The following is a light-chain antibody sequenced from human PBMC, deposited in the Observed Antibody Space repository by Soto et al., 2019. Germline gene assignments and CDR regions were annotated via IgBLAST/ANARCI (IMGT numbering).Light chain of an antibody. CDR1: QGVGNN. V-gene: IGKV3-15*01. Sequence: EIVMTQSPATLSVSPGGRATLSCRASQGVGNNLAWYQQKPGLAPRLLIFDTFTRATGVPARFSGSGSGTEFTLTISSLQSEDVAIYYCQQYNSWPPALTFGGGTKVEIK. CDR3: QQYNSWPPALT. J-gene: IGKJ4*01. CDR2: DTF.